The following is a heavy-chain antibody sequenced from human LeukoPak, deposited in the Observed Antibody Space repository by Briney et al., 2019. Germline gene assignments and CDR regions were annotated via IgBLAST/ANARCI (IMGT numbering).Heavy chain of an antibody. V-gene: IGHV3-23*01. CDR3: ANTPPTGYCSGGSCYSLYYFDY. J-gene: IGHJ4*02. Sequence: GGSLRLSCAASGFTFSSYAMSWVRQAPGKGLEWVSAISGSGGSTYYADSVKGRFTISRDNSKNTLYLQMNSPRAEDTAVYYCANTPPTGYCSGGSCYSLYYFDYWGQGTLVTVSS. CDR1: GFTFSSYA. CDR2: ISGSGGST. D-gene: IGHD2-15*01.